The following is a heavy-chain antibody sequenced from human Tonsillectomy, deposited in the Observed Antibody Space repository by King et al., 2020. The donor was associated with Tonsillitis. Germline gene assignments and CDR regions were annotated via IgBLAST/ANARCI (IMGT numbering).Heavy chain of an antibody. V-gene: IGHV3-21*01. CDR2: ISSSSSYI. Sequence: EVQLVESGGGLVKPGGSLRLSCAASGFTFSSYSMNWVRQAPGKGLEWVSSISSSSSYIYYADSEKGRFTISRNNAKNSLYLKMNSLRAEDTAGYYFARVGRGVVPAAIPFSYYYYMDVWGKGTTVTVSS. CDR1: GFTFSSYS. D-gene: IGHD2-2*02. CDR3: ARVGRGVVPAAIPFSYYYYMDV. J-gene: IGHJ6*03.